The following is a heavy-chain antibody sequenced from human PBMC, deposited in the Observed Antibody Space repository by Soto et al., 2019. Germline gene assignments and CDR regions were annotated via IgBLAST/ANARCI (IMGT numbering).Heavy chain of an antibody. J-gene: IGHJ4*02. D-gene: IGHD3-22*01. V-gene: IGHV1-69*13. CDR3: ASHYDSSGYYYRGLDY. CDR2: IIPIFGTA. Sequence: SVKLSCKASGGTFSSYAISWVRQAPGQGLEWMGGIIPIFGTADYAQKFQGRVTITADESTRTAYMELSSLRSEDTAVYYCASHYDSSGYYYRGLDYWGQGSLVTVSS. CDR1: GGTFSSYA.